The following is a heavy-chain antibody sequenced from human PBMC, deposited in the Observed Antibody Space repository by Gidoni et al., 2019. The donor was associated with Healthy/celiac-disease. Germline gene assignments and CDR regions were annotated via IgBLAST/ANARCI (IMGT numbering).Heavy chain of an antibody. CDR3: ARDHGTYYYDSSGYYLPSAAFDI. CDR2: ISSSSSYI. Sequence: EVQLVESGGGLVKPGGSLRLPCAASGVTFSSHSLHWVRQAPGKGLECVSSISSSSSYIYYADSVKGRFTISRDNAKNSLYLQMNSLRAEDTAVYYCARDHGTYYYDSSGYYLPSAAFDIWGQGTMVTVSS. CDR1: GVTFSSHS. J-gene: IGHJ3*02. V-gene: IGHV3-21*01. D-gene: IGHD3-22*01.